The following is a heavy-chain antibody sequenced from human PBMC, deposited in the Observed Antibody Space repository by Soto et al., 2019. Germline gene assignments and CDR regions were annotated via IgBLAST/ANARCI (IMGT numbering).Heavy chain of an antibody. V-gene: IGHV1-18*01. CDR3: ARETPGWLGSRGMTTVSRPYCKGMDV. CDR1: CHTSSHYP. CDR2: ISLYSDGT. J-gene: IGHJ6*02. Sequence: ASVKVSCKTSCHTSSHYPTPPPPQPPPQPPEWLGWISLYSDGTNYAQKFQGRVTMTRDTSTSTVYMELSSLRSEDTAVYYCARETPGWLGSRGMTTVSRPYCKGMDVWG. D-gene: IGHD4-4*01.